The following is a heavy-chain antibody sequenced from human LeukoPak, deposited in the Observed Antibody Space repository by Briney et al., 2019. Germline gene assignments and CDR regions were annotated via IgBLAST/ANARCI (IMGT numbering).Heavy chain of an antibody. CDR3: ARSYRYYMDV. J-gene: IGHJ6*03. CDR1: GFTVSSNY. Sequence: PGGSLRLSCAASGFTVSSNYMSCVRQAPGKGLEWVSVIYSGGSTYYADSVKGRFTISRDNSKNTLYLQMNSLRAEDTAVYYCARSYRYYMDVWGRGTTVTVSS. V-gene: IGHV3-66*02. CDR2: IYSGGST.